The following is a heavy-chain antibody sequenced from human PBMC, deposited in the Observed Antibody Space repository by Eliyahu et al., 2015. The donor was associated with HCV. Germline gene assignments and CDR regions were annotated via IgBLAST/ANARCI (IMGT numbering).Heavy chain of an antibody. V-gene: IGHV3-7*04. Sequence: EVQLVESGGGLVQPGGSLRLSCEASRFTFSIFSMSWVRQAPGKGLEWVANIKEDGSEKDYVDSVKGRSTISRDNAKNSLYLQMNSLRAEDTAVYYCARGRWELLLYYFDYWGQGTLVTVSS. J-gene: IGHJ4*02. CDR1: RFTFSIFS. CDR3: ARGRWELLLYYFDY. CDR2: IKEDGSEK. D-gene: IGHD1-26*01.